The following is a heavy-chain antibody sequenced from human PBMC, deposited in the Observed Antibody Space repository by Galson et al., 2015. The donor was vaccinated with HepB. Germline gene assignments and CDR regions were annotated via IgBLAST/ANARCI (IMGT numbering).Heavy chain of an antibody. CDR3: AKELYGDYPGDTYYYYYYGMDV. Sequence: SLRLSCAASGFTFSSYAMSWVRQAPGKGLEWVSAISGSGGSAYYADSVKGRFTISRDNSKNTLYLQMNSLRAEDTAVYYCAKELYGDYPGDTYYYYYYGMDVWGQGTTVTVSS. D-gene: IGHD4-17*01. J-gene: IGHJ6*02. CDR2: ISGSGGSA. V-gene: IGHV3-23*01. CDR1: GFTFSSYA.